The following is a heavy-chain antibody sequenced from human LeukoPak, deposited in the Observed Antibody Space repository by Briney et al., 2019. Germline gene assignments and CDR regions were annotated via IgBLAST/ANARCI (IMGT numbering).Heavy chain of an antibody. Sequence: KPSETLSLTCTVSGGSISSDFWSWIRQPAGKGLEWIGRIYSRGSTNYNPSLKSRVTISVDTSKNQFSLKLSSVTAADTAVYYCARTTERYYYDSSGYSYGMDVWGQGTTVTVSS. CDR2: IYSRGST. V-gene: IGHV4-4*07. D-gene: IGHD3-22*01. J-gene: IGHJ6*02. CDR3: ARTTERYYYDSSGYSYGMDV. CDR1: GGSISSDF.